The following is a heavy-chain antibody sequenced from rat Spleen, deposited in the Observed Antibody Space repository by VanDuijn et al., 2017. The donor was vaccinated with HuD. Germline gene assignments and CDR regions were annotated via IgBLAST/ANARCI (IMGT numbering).Heavy chain of an antibody. CDR3: ATQGHYYNSSFPYYFDY. Sequence: EVQVVESGGGLVQPGRSLKLSCAASGFTFSDYNMAWVRQAPKRGLDWVATIFYDGSRTYYRNSVKGRFTISRDNAKSTLYLQMDSLRSEDTATYYCATQGHYYNSSFPYYFDYWGQGVMVTVSS. J-gene: IGHJ2*01. V-gene: IGHV5S10*01. CDR2: IFYDGSRT. D-gene: IGHD1-2*01. CDR1: GFTFSDYN.